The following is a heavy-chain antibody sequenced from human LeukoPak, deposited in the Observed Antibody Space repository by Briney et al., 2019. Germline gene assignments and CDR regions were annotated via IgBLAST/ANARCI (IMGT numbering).Heavy chain of an antibody. Sequence: GGSLRLSCAASGFTFSSYWMSWVRQAPGKGLEWVANIKQDGSEKYYVDSVKGRFTISRDNAKNSLYLQMNSLRAEDTAVYYCAREGSSSPAPFNWFDPWGQGTLVTVSS. CDR1: GFTFSSYW. J-gene: IGHJ5*02. D-gene: IGHD6-13*01. CDR3: AREGSSSPAPFNWFDP. CDR2: IKQDGSEK. V-gene: IGHV3-7*01.